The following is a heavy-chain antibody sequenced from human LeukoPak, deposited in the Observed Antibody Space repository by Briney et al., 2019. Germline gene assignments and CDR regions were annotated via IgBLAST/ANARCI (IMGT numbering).Heavy chain of an antibody. J-gene: IGHJ6*02. Sequence: SETLSLTCTVSGGSISSYYWSWIRQPPGKGLEWIGSIYYSGSTYYNPSLKSRVTISVDTSKNQFSLKLSSVTAADTAVYYCARHNSGITITMVRGVTLYGMDVWGQGTTVTVSS. CDR2: IYYSGST. CDR1: GGSISSYY. CDR3: ARHNSGITITMVRGVTLYGMDV. V-gene: IGHV4-39*01. D-gene: IGHD3-10*01.